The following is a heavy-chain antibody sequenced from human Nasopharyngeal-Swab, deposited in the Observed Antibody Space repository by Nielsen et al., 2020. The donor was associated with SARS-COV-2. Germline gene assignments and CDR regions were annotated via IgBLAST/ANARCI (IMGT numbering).Heavy chain of an antibody. Sequence: GESLKISCAASGFTFSSYEMNWVRQAPGKGLEWVSYISSSGSTRYYADSVKGRFTISSDNAKNSLYLQMNSLRDEDTAVYYCASVPTPYYYGMDVWGQGTTVTVSS. J-gene: IGHJ6*02. CDR3: ASVPTPYYYGMDV. CDR2: ISSSGSTR. CDR1: GFTFSSYE. V-gene: IGHV3-48*03.